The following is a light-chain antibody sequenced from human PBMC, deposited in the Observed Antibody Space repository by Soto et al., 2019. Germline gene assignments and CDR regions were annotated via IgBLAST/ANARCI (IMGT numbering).Light chain of an antibody. CDR3: QQSYSTTWT. CDR2: SAS. V-gene: IGKV1-39*01. CDR1: QTVTDY. J-gene: IGKJ1*01. Sequence: DIQLTQSPYSLSASVGDSVTLTYRAGQTVTDYLNWYQHKPGKAPKLLIYSASTLQSGVPSRFSGSGSGTDFTLTITSLQPEDFATYSCQQSYSTTWTFGQGTKVDI.